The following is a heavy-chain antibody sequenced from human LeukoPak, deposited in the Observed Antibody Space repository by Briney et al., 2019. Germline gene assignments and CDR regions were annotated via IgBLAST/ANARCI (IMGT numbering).Heavy chain of an antibody. D-gene: IGHD6-6*01. CDR1: GGSISSYY. V-gene: IGHV4-59*01. CDR3: ARGSGAARPNFDY. CDR2: ISYSGST. J-gene: IGHJ4*02. Sequence: PSETLSLTCTVSGGSISSYYWSWIRQPPGKGLEWIGYISYSGSTSYNPSLESRVTISVDTSKNQFSLNLSSVTAADTAVYYCARGSGAARPNFDYWGQGTLVTVSS.